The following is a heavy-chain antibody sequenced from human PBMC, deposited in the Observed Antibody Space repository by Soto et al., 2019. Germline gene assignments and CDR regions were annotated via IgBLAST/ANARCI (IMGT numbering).Heavy chain of an antibody. Sequence: ASVKVSCKASGGTFSSYAISWVRQAPGQGLEWMGGIIPIFGTANCAQKFQGRVTITADKSTSTAYMELSSLRSEDTAVYYCARAGFCSSTSCAKENWFDPWGQGTLVTVSS. J-gene: IGHJ5*02. V-gene: IGHV1-69*06. CDR2: IIPIFGTA. CDR1: GGTFSSYA. CDR3: ARAGFCSSTSCAKENWFDP. D-gene: IGHD2-2*01.